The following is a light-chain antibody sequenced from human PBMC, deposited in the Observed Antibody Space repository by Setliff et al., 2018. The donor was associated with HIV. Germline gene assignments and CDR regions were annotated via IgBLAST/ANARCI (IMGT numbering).Light chain of an antibody. CDR2: DVS. CDR1: SSDVGNYNY. Sequence: QSALTQPASVSGSPGQSITISCTGISSDVGNYNYVSWYQEHPGKVPKLMIYDVSKRPSGVSNRFSGSKSGNTASLTISGLQAEDEADYHCSSYTGRSTLVFGTGTRSPS. J-gene: IGLJ1*01. CDR3: SSYTGRSTLV. V-gene: IGLV2-14*01.